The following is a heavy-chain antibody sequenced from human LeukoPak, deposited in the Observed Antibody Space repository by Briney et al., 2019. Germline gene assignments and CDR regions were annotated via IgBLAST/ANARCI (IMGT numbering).Heavy chain of an antibody. CDR1: GGSISSSSYY. CDR3: ARATYSGSYYLYYYYYYMDV. Sequence: SETLSLTCTVSGGSISSSSYYWGWIRQPPGKGLEWIGSVYYSGSTYYNPSLQSRVTISVDTSKNQFSLKLSSVTAADTAVYYCARATYSGSYYLYYYYYYMDVWGKGTTVTVSS. V-gene: IGHV4-39*07. J-gene: IGHJ6*03. D-gene: IGHD1-26*01. CDR2: VYYSGST.